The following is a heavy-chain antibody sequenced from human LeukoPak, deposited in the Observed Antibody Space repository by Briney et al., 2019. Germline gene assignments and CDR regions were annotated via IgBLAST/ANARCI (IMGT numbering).Heavy chain of an antibody. CDR1: GFTFSSYG. J-gene: IGHJ6*02. CDR3: ARDPAYYYDSSGYSTPPDYYYYGMGV. CDR2: IWYDGSNK. Sequence: GGSLRLSCAASGFTFSSYGMHWVRQAPGKGLEWVAVIWYDGSNKYYADSVKGRFTISRDNSKNTLYLQMNSLRAEDTAVYYCARDPAYYYDSSGYSTPPDYYYYGMGVWGQGTTVTVSS. D-gene: IGHD3-22*01. V-gene: IGHV3-33*01.